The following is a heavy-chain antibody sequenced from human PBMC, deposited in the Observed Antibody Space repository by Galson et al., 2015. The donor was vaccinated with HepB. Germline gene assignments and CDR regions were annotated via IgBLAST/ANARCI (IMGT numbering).Heavy chain of an antibody. Sequence: LTCVVFGESFRGYYWSWIRQSPGKGLEWIGEINESGSINHHPSLKSRVALSVDTSKNQFSLKLSSLTAADTAVYYCARGVGITVFGNKRGGYSWFDSWGQGTLVTVSS. CDR2: INESGSI. CDR1: GESFRGYY. CDR3: ARGVGITVFGNKRGGYSWFDS. V-gene: IGHV4-34*01. J-gene: IGHJ5*01. D-gene: IGHD3-3*01.